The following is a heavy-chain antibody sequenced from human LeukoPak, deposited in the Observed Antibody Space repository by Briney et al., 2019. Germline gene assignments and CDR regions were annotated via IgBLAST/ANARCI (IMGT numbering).Heavy chain of an antibody. CDR3: ARGYCASAGCYPNDAFGV. Sequence: PGGSLRLSCAASGFTFSDYAMHWVRQAPGKGLEYVSAISTNGGSTYYANSVKGRFTISRDNSRDTLYLHVGSLRPEDMAVYYCARGYCASAGCYPNDAFGVWGQGTMVTVSS. V-gene: IGHV3-64*01. J-gene: IGHJ3*01. D-gene: IGHD2-2*01. CDR2: ISTNGGST. CDR1: GFTFSDYA.